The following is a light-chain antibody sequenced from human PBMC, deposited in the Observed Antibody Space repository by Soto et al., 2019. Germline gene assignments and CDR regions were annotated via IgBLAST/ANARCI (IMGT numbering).Light chain of an antibody. Sequence: QSVLTQPASVSGSPGQSITIPCTGTSSDIGTYDYVSWYQQHPGQAPRLIIYKVTYRPSGVSNRFSGSKSGNTASLTFSGLQPEDEADYYCSSYTSNTTHVIFGGGTKVTVL. J-gene: IGLJ2*01. V-gene: IGLV2-14*01. CDR1: SSDIGTYDY. CDR3: SSYTSNTTHVI. CDR2: KVT.